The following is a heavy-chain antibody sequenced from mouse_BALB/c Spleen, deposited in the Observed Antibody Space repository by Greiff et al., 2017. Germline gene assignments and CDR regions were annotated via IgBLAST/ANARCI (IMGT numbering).Heavy chain of an antibody. J-gene: IGHJ4*01. CDR1: GYAFTNYL. D-gene: IGHD1-1*01. V-gene: IGHV1-54*01. CDR2: INPGSGGT. Sequence: QVQLKESGAELVRPGTSVKVSCKASGYAFTNYLIEWVKQRPGQGLEWIGVINPGSGGTNYNEKFKGKATLTADKSSSTAYMQLSSLTSDDSAVYFCARHYGHYYAMDYWGQGTSVTVSS. CDR3: ARHYGHYYAMDY.